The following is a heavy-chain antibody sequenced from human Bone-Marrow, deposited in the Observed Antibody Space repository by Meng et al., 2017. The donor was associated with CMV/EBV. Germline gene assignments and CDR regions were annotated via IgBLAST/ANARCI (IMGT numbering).Heavy chain of an antibody. CDR2: ISGSGGST. CDR1: GFTFSNYA. J-gene: IGHJ6*02. D-gene: IGHD2-2*02. CDR3: AKTLGYCSSTSCYIWDYYYYYGMDV. V-gene: IGHV3-23*01. Sequence: GESLKISCAASGFTFSNYAMSWVRQAPGKGLEWVSAISGSGGSTYYADSVKGRFTISRDNSKNTLYLQMNSLRAEDTAVYYCAKTLGYCSSTSCYIWDYYYYYGMDVWGQRTTVTVSS.